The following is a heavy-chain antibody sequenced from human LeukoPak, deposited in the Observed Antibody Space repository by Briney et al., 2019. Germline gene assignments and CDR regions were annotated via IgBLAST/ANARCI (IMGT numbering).Heavy chain of an antibody. Sequence: SVKVSCKASGGTFSSYAISWVRQAPRQGLEWMGGIIPIFGTANYAQKFQGRVTITTDESTSTAYMELSSLRSEDTAVYYCASSQLGNFNWFDPWGQGTLVTVSS. J-gene: IGHJ5*02. CDR3: ASSQLGNFNWFDP. V-gene: IGHV1-69*05. D-gene: IGHD7-27*01. CDR2: IIPIFGTA. CDR1: GGTFSSYA.